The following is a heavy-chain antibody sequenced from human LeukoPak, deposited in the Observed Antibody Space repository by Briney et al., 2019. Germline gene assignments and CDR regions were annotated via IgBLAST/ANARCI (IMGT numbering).Heavy chain of an antibody. CDR3: AKVLEAGSYYYGMDV. J-gene: IGHJ6*02. CDR2: AGWAGGTT. V-gene: IGHV3-43*01. D-gene: IGHD6-19*01. CDR1: GFNFDRYT. Sequence: GGSLRLSCATSGFNFDRYTIHWVRQAPGKGLEWVSLAGWAGGTTYYSDSVRGRFTISRDNSKNMLYLQMNSLRAEDTAVYYCAKVLEAGSYYYGMDVWAKGPRSPSP.